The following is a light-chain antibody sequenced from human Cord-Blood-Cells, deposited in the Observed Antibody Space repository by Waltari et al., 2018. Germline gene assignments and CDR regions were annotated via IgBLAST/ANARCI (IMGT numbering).Light chain of an antibody. CDR2: EGS. CDR1: SSDVGSYNL. V-gene: IGLV2-23*01. CDR3: CSYAGSSTYV. J-gene: IGLJ1*01. Sequence: QSALTQPASVSGSPGQSITISCTGTSSDVGSYNLVSWYQQHPGKAPKLMIYEGSKRPSGVFNRFSGSKSGNAASLTISGLQAEDGADYYCCSYAGSSTYVFGTGTKVTVL.